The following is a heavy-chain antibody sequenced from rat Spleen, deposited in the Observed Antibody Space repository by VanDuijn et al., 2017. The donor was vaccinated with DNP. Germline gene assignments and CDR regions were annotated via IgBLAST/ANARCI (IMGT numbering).Heavy chain of an antibody. CDR1: GFTFNNYW. V-gene: IGHV5-31*01. J-gene: IGHJ2*01. Sequence: EVKLVESGGGLVQPGRSLKISCVASGFTFNNYWMTWIRQVPGKGLEWVASITSSGGSTYYPDSVKGRFTISRDNATNTLYLQMNSLRSEDTASYYCVRDSRDYGSYADYFDYWGQGVMVTVSS. CDR2: ITSSGGST. CDR3: VRDSRDYGSYADYFDY. D-gene: IGHD1-8*01.